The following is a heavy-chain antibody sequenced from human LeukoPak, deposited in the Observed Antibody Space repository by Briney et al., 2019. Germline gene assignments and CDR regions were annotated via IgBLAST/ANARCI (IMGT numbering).Heavy chain of an antibody. CDR3: AREISSTIFGALRSDAFDI. J-gene: IGHJ3*02. D-gene: IGHD3-3*01. Sequence: ASVKVSCKASGYTFTSYDINWVRQAPGQGLEWMGWINPNSGVTNYAQKFQGRVTITRDTSISTAYMELSRLRSDDTAVYYCAREISSTIFGALRSDAFDIWGQGTMVTVSS. V-gene: IGHV1-2*02. CDR2: INPNSGVT. CDR1: GYTFTSYD.